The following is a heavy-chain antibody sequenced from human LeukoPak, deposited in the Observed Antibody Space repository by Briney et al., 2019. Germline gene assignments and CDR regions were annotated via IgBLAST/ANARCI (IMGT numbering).Heavy chain of an antibody. V-gene: IGHV1-3*01. CDR1: GYTFTSYA. J-gene: IGHJ4*02. D-gene: IGHD2/OR15-2a*01. CDR2: INAGNGNT. CDR3: ARDSFSDDPFDY. Sequence: ASVTVSCKASGYTFTSYAMHWVRQAPGQRLEWMGWINAGNGNTKYSQKFQGRVTITRDTSASTAYMELSSLRSEDTAVYYCARDSFSDDPFDYWGQGTLVTVSS.